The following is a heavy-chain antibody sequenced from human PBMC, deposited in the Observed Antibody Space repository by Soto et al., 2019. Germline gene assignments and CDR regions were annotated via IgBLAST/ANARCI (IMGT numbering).Heavy chain of an antibody. V-gene: IGHV3-64*02. J-gene: IGHJ4*02. Sequence: EVQLVESGEGLVQPGGSLRLSCAASGFTFSSYAMHWVRQAPGKGLEYVSAISSNGGSTYYADSVKGRSTMSRDNSKNTLYVQMGSLRAEDMAVYYCARGAGWFDYWGQGTLVTVSS. D-gene: IGHD2-15*01. CDR3: ARGAGWFDY. CDR2: ISSNGGST. CDR1: GFTFSSYA.